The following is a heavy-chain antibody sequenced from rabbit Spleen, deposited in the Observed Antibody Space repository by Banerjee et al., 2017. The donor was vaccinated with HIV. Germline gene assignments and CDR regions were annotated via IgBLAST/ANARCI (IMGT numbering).Heavy chain of an antibody. V-gene: IGHV1S45*01. CDR1: GFDFSYGDV. D-gene: IGHD1-1*01. J-gene: IGHJ4*01. CDR3: SRHLVGGIGWVFDL. Sequence: QQQLVESGGGLVKPGASLTLTCKASGFDFSYGDVMCWVRQGPGKGLEWIACMNTASGGAVYATWAKGRFTISGASWTTVSLQMTSLTAADTATYFCSRHLVGGIGWVFDLWGPGTLVTVS. CDR2: MNTASGGA.